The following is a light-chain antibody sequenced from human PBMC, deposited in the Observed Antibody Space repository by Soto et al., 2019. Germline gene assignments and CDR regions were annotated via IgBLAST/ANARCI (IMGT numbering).Light chain of an antibody. V-gene: IGKV4-1*01. CDR3: QQYYDTPRT. J-gene: IGKJ1*01. Sequence: DIVMTQSPDSLAVSLGEGATINCKSSQTILYSPNNKNYLAWYQKKAGQPPKLLIYWASTRESGVPDRFSGSGSGTDFTLTISSLQAEDVAVYYCQQYYDTPRTFGQGTKVEFK. CDR2: WAS. CDR1: QTILYSPNNKNY.